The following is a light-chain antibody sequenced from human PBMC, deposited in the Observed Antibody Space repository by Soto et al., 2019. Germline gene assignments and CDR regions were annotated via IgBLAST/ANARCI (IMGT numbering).Light chain of an antibody. Sequence: EIVLTQSPATLSLSPGERATFSCRASQSISTYLSWYQQKPCQDPRLLIYDASYRATGIPDRFSGGGSGTDFTLTISRLETEVFAVYYCQHYGSSPPITFGQGTRLEIK. CDR1: QSISTY. V-gene: IGKV3-20*01. CDR3: QHYGSSPPIT. J-gene: IGKJ5*01. CDR2: DAS.